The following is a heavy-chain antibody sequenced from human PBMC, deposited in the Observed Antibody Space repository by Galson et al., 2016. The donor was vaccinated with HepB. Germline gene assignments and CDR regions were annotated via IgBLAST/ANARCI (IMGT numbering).Heavy chain of an antibody. D-gene: IGHD3-16*01. CDR1: GISFSSYA. CDR3: VKESPVRGNHFEY. CDR2: IRGSGGTT. J-gene: IGHJ4*02. V-gene: IGHV3-23*01. Sequence: SLRLSCAASGISFSSYAMSWVRQAPGKGLEWVSAIRGSGGTTYYADSVKGRFTISRDNSKNTLYLQMNSLRAEDTAVYYCVKESPVRGNHFEYWGQGTLVTVSS.